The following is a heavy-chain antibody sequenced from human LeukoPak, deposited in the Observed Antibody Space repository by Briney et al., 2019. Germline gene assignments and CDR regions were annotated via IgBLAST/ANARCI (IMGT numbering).Heavy chain of an antibody. J-gene: IGHJ4*02. Sequence: GGSLRLSCAASGFAFSVSWMHWVRQAPGKGLVWVSVIKSDGSGTAYADSVKGRFTISRDNAKHTVYLQMNSLRDEDTAVYYCAKDYFGSLEYWGQGTLVTVSS. CDR1: GFAFSVSW. V-gene: IGHV3-74*03. CDR2: IKSDGSGT. D-gene: IGHD2/OR15-2a*01. CDR3: AKDYFGSLEY.